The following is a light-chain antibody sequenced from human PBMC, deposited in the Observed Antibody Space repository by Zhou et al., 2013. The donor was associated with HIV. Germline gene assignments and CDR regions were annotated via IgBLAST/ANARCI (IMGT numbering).Light chain of an antibody. Sequence: EFVLTQSPGTLSLSPGERATLSCRASQSVSSNYLAWYQQKPGQAPRLLIYGASSRATGIPNRFSGSGSGTDFTLTISRLEPGDFAVYYCQQYGSSPFTFGPGTKVDIK. CDR2: GAS. V-gene: IGKV3-20*01. CDR1: QSVSSNY. CDR3: QQYGSSPFT. J-gene: IGKJ3*01.